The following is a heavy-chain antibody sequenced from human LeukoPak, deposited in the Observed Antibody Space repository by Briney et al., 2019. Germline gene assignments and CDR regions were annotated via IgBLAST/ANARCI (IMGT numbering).Heavy chain of an antibody. V-gene: IGHV4-4*07. CDR1: GGSISSYN. CDR2: VYTSGST. D-gene: IGHD1-26*01. CDR3: ARAASRGSVHFDY. Sequence: SETLSLTCTVSGGSISSYNWNWIRQPAGKGLEWIGRVYTSGSTNYNPSLKSRVTISVDKSKNQFSLKLSSVTAADTAVYYCARAASRGSVHFDYWGQGTLVTVSS. J-gene: IGHJ4*02.